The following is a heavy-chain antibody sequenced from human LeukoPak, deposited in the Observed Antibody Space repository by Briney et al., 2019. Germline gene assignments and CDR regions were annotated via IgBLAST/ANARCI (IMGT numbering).Heavy chain of an antibody. J-gene: IGHJ4*02. V-gene: IGHV1-2*06. CDR3: AAFSVGATIPFDY. Sequence: GASVKVSCKASGYTFTGYYMHWVRQAPGQGLEWMGRINPNSGGTNYAQKFQGRVTMTRDTSISTAYMELSRLRSDDTAVYYCAAFSVGATIPFDYWGQGTLVTVSP. CDR1: GYTFTGYY. CDR2: INPNSGGT. D-gene: IGHD1-26*01.